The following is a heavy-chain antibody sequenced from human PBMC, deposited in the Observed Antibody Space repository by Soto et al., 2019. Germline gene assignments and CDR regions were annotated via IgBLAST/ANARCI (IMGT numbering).Heavy chain of an antibody. Sequence: GGSLIVSCVAAGFAFSNYSMNWVRQAPGKGLEWVSYIRSSGSPTYYAGSVKGRFTISRDNAKKSLYLQMNSLRAEDTAVYYCARMTSSLSPGRWGQGTLVTVSS. V-gene: IGHV3-48*01. CDR2: IRSSGSPT. CDR1: GFAFSNYS. CDR3: ARMTSSLSPGR. J-gene: IGHJ4*02. D-gene: IGHD2-2*01.